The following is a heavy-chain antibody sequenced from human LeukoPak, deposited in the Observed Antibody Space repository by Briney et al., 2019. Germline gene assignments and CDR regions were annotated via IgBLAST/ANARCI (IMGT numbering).Heavy chain of an antibody. CDR3: ARGFGSSWFDY. J-gene: IGHJ4*02. Sequence: ASVKVSCKASGYTFTANYLHWVRQAPGQGLEGMGWINPNGGGTNYAQNFQGWVTMTRDTSISTLYMELSRLKSDDTAVYYCARGFGSSWFDYWGQGTLVTVSS. D-gene: IGHD6-13*01. V-gene: IGHV1-2*04. CDR2: INPNGGGT. CDR1: GYTFTANY.